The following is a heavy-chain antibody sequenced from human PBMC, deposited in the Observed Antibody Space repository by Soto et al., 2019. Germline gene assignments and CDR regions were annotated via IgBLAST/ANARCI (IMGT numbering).Heavy chain of an antibody. CDR2: ISSSSSTI. CDR3: ARGLSKVLRFLEWLPGFDP. D-gene: IGHD3-3*01. J-gene: IGHJ5*02. Sequence: GGSLRLSCAASGFTFSSYSMNWVRQAPGKGLEWVSYISSSSSTIYYADSVKGRFTISRDNAKNSLYLQMNSLRAEDTAVYYCARGLSKVLRFLEWLPGFDPWGQGTLVTVSS. V-gene: IGHV3-48*01. CDR1: GFTFSSYS.